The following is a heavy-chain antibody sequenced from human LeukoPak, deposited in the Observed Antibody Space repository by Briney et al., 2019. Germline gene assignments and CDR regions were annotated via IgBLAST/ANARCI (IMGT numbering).Heavy chain of an antibody. V-gene: IGHV3-49*04. CDR1: GFTFGDFA. CDR2: IRSKDYGGRT. J-gene: IGHJ4*02. Sequence: GGSLRLSYAASGFTFGDFAISWVRQAPGKGLEWIGFIRSKDYGGRTEYAASVKGRFTISRDDSKSIAYLQMNSLETEDTAAYYCTRGSGNDYWGQGTLVTVSS. D-gene: IGHD3-10*01. CDR3: TRGSGNDY.